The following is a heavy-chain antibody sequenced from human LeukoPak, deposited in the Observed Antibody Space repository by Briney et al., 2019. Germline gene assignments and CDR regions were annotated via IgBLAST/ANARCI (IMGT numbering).Heavy chain of an antibody. J-gene: IGHJ4*02. CDR1: GFSFRSYF. V-gene: IGHV3-74*03. D-gene: IGHD1-7*01. CDR3: VAYHWNYPDY. Sequence: GGSLRLSCAASGFSFRSYFMYWVRQAPGKGLVWVSRINTDGRDTEYADPVKGRFTISRDNAKNTLYMQMNSLREEDTAVYYCVAYHWNYPDYWGQGTLVTVSS. CDR2: INTDGRDT.